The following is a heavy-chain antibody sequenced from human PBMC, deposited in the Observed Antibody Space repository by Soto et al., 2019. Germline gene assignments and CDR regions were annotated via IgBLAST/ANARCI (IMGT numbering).Heavy chain of an antibody. D-gene: IGHD3-10*01. CDR1: GFIFSSYA. J-gene: IGHJ6*02. CDR2: ISHGGNEK. V-gene: IGHV3-30*18. Sequence: QVQLLESGGGVVQPGRSLRLSCAASGFIFSSYAMHWVRQAPGKGLEWVAVISHGGNEKYYADSVDGRFTISRDNSKNMVYLQMNGLRPEDTAVYYCAKVSSDRGYYYFAMDVWGQGTTVNVSS. CDR3: AKVSSDRGYYYFAMDV.